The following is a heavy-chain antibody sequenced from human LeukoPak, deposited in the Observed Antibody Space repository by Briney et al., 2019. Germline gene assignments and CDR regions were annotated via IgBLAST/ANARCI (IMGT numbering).Heavy chain of an antibody. Sequence: GGSLRPSCAASGFTFSNAWMSWVRQAPGKGLEWVGRIKSKTDGGTTDYAAPVKGRFTISRDDSKNTLYLQMNSLKTEDTAVYYCTTAQLVRAFDIWGQGTMVTVSS. CDR1: GFTFSNAW. D-gene: IGHD6-13*01. J-gene: IGHJ3*02. V-gene: IGHV3-15*01. CDR2: IKSKTDGGTT. CDR3: TTAQLVRAFDI.